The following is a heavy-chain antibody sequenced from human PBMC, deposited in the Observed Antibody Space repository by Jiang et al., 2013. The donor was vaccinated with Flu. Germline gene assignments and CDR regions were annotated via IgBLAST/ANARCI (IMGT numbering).Heavy chain of an antibody. J-gene: IGHJ4*02. CDR1: GGSISSSSYY. D-gene: IGHD3-10*01. Sequence: LLKPSETLSLTYTVSGGSISSSSYYWGWIRQPPGKGLEWIGSIYYSGSTYYNPSLKSRVTISVDTSKNQFSLKLSSVTAADTAVYYCAREWGSGRNDDYWGQGTLVTVSS. CDR3: AREWGSGRNDDY. CDR2: IYYSGST. V-gene: IGHV4-39*02.